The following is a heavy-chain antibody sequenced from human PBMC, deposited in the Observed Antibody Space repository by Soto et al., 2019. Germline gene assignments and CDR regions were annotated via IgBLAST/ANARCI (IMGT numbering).Heavy chain of an antibody. V-gene: IGHV3-15*07. CDR2: IKSISDGETT. Sequence: LLVESGGGFVQPGGSLRLSCVASGFTFSHAWMDWVRQAPGRGLEWVGRIKSISDGETTNYAASVAGRFTISRDDSKNTLFLHVNCLKTEDTCVYYCTRRIAVAGTYYFDYWGQGTLVTVSS. J-gene: IGHJ4*02. D-gene: IGHD6-19*01. CDR3: TRRIAVAGTYYFDY. CDR1: GFTFSHAW.